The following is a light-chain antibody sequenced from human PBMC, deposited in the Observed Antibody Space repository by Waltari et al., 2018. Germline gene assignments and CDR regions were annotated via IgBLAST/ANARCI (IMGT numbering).Light chain of an antibody. V-gene: IGLV3-21*02. CDR2: DDT. Sequence: SYVLTQAPSVSVSPGQSARITCGGSNIGSKSVHWHQQKPGQAPVLVLYDDTGRPSGIPVRFSGSNSGNTATLIISRVEAGDEADYYCQVWDSSSDHVVFGGGTKLTVL. CDR3: QVWDSSSDHVV. CDR1: NIGSKS. J-gene: IGLJ2*01.